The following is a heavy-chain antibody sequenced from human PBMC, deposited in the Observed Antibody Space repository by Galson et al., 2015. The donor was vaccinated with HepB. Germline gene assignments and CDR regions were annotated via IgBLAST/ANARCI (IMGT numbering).Heavy chain of an antibody. J-gene: IGHJ4*02. CDR1: GFTFSSYW. V-gene: IGHV3-7*01. CDR3: AREWTGKDY. Sequence: SLRLSCAASGFTFSSYWMSWVRQAPGKGLEWVANIRQDGTEQYYVDSVKGRLTISRDNSKSTLFLQMNSLRAEDTALYYCAREWTGKDYWGQGTLVTVSS. CDR2: IRQDGTEQ. D-gene: IGHD3/OR15-3a*01.